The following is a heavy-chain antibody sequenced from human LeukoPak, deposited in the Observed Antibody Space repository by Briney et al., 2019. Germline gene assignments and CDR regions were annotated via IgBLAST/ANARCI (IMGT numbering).Heavy chain of an antibody. D-gene: IGHD5-24*01. Sequence: TPSDPLSLPCTVSGGSISIYYWSWIRRPPGEGVEWGGYIYYTGSTNYHPSLKSRVTLSVDTSQNQFSLRGNSVTAADTAVYYCAGHGDGDSFEYLLHWAQGTVVRVSS. CDR2: IYYTGST. J-gene: IGHJ1*01. CDR3: AGHGDGDSFEYLLH. V-gene: IGHV4-59*08. CDR1: GGSISIYY.